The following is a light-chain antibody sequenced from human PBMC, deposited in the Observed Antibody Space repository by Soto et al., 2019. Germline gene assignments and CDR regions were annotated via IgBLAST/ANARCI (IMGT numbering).Light chain of an antibody. V-gene: IGKV1-9*01. CDR3: QQLNSYTPLT. CDR1: QGISSY. J-gene: IGKJ4*01. Sequence: DIQLTQSPSFLSASVGDRVTITCRASQGISSYLAWYQQKPGKAPKLLIYAASTLQSGVPSRFSGSGSGTEFTLTISSLQPEDFATYNCQQLNSYTPLTFGGGTKVDIK. CDR2: AAS.